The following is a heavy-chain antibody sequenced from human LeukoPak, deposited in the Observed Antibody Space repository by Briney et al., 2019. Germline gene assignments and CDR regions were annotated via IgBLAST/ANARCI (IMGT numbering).Heavy chain of an antibody. CDR1: GGSISSSSYY. V-gene: IGHV4-39*07. J-gene: IGHJ4*02. CDR3: AEVDTAIRSFDY. CDR2: IYYSGST. Sequence: SETLSLTCTVSGGSISSSSYYWGWIRQPPGKGLEWIGSIYYSGSTYYNPSLKSRVTISVDTSRNQFSLKLSSVTAADTAVYYCAEVDTAIRSFDYWGQGTLVTVSS. D-gene: IGHD5-18*01.